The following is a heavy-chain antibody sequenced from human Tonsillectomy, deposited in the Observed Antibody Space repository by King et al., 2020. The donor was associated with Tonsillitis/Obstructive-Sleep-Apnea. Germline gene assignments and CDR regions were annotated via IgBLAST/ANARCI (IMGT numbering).Heavy chain of an antibody. Sequence: VQLVESGGGLVKPGGSLRLSCAASGFAFSNAWMSWVRQAPGKGPEWVGRIKSKTDDATTDYAAPVKGRFTISRDDSKNTLYLQMSSLKSKETAVYYWATCDSSSWYTLGCFDYWGQRTLVTVSS. CDR1: GFAFSNAW. V-gene: IGHV3-15*01. J-gene: IGHJ4*02. D-gene: IGHD6-13*01. CDR3: ATCDSSSWYTLGCFDY. CDR2: IKSKTDDATT.